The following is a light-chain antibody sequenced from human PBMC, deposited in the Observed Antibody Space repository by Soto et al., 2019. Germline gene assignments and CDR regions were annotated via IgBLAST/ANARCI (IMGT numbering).Light chain of an antibody. V-gene: IGLV3-21*04. CDR2: YDR. Sequence: SYELTQPPSVSVAPGETARISCGENNIGSKSVHWYQQRPGQAPALVIYYDRDRPSGIPERFSGSNSGNTATLTISRVEDGDEADYYCQVWDSSSDHWVFGGGTKVTVL. CDR3: QVWDSSSDHWV. J-gene: IGLJ3*02. CDR1: NIGSKS.